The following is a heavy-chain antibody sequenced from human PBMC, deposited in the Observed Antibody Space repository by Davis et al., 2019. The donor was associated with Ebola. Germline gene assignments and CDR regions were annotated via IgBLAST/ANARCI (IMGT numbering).Heavy chain of an antibody. CDR2: INHSGST. J-gene: IGHJ4*02. Sequence: MPSETLSLTCAVYGGSFSGYYWSWIRQPPGKGLEWIGEINHSGSTNYNPSLKSRVTISVDTSKNQFSLKLSSVTAADTAVYYCARSPFPGGIDYWGQGTLVTVSS. CDR3: ARSPFPGGIDY. CDR1: GGSFSGYY. D-gene: IGHD2/OR15-2a*01. V-gene: IGHV4-34*01.